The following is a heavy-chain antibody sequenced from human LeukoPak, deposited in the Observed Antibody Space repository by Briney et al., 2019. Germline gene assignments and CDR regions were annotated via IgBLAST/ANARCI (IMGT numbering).Heavy chain of an antibody. CDR3: AREGLDF. V-gene: IGHV1-8*03. J-gene: IGHJ4*02. CDR2: MNPNSGNT. Sequence: GASVKVSCKASGYTFTNYDINWVRQATGQGLEWMGYMNPNSGNTGYAQKFQGRVTITTNTPITTAYMELGGLRSDDTAVYYCAREGLDFWGQGTLVTVSS. CDR1: GYTFTNYD.